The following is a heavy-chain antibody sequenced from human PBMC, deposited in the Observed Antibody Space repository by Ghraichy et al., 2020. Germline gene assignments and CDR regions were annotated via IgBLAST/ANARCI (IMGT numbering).Heavy chain of an antibody. D-gene: IGHD5-24*01. J-gene: IGHJ4*02. CDR2: INSRSNSI. CDR1: GFTFSSYS. CDR3: AGELPHDGSALDF. V-gene: IGHV3-48*01. Sequence: GGSLRLSCAASGFTFSSYSMNWVRQAPGKGLEWLSYINSRSNSIAYADSVKGRFTISRDNGKNALYLQMSSLRVDDTAVYYCAGELPHDGSALDFWGQGTRVTVSS.